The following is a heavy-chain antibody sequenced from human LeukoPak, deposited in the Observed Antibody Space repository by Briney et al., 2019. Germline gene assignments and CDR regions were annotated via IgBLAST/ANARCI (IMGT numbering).Heavy chain of an antibody. Sequence: GGSLRLSCAASGFTVSSNYMSWVRQAPGKGLEWVSVICSGGSTYYADSVKGRFTISRDNSKNTLYLQMNSLRAEDTAVYYCARVARGYSYGTNWFDPWGQGTLVTVSS. CDR1: GFTVSSNY. D-gene: IGHD5-18*01. CDR2: ICSGGST. CDR3: ARVARGYSYGTNWFDP. J-gene: IGHJ5*02. V-gene: IGHV3-66*02.